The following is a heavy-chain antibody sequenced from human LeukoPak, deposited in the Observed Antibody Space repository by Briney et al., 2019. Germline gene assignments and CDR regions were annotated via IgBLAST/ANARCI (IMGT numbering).Heavy chain of an antibody. CDR1: GFTFDDYG. CDR3: ARDCSSTSCSDDAFDI. Sequence: GGSLRLSCAASGFTFDDYGMSWVRQAPGKGLEWVSGINWNGGSTGYADSVKGRFTISRYNAKNSLYLQMNSLRAEDTALYHCARDCSSTSCSDDAFDIWGQGTMVTVSS. J-gene: IGHJ3*02. D-gene: IGHD2-2*01. CDR2: INWNGGST. V-gene: IGHV3-20*01.